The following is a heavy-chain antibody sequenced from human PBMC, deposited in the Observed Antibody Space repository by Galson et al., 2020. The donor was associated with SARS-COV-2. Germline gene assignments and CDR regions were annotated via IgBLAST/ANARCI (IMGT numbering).Heavy chain of an antibody. V-gene: IGHV3-23*01. CDR2: IRGPGDAT. CDR3: AREGQWFGGYWYFDL. Sequence: GESLKISCAASGFPFTSYSLSWVRQAPGKGLEWVSTIRGPGDATFYTDSVKGRFTISRDNSKNTLWLQMNSLRDEDTAMYYCAREGQWFGGYWYFDLWGRGTLVTVSS. CDR1: GFPFTSYS. J-gene: IGHJ2*01. D-gene: IGHD3-10*01.